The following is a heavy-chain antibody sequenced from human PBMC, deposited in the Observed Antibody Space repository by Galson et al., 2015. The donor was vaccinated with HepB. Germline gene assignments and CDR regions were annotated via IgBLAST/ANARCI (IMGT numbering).Heavy chain of an antibody. D-gene: IGHD1-26*01. CDR2: INPRDGTT. J-gene: IGHJ5*02. CDR1: GYTFINYH. Sequence: SVKVSCKASGYTFINYHMHWVRQAPGQGLEWMGIINPRDGTTRYAQKFHDRFTMTRDTSASTVYMELSGLTSEDTAVYFCAKWGLGNWFDPWGQGTLVTVSS. V-gene: IGHV1-46*01. CDR3: AKWGLGNWFDP.